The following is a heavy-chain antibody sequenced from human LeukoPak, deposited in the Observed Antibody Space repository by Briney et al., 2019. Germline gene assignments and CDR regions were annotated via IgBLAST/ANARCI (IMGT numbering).Heavy chain of an antibody. Sequence: GGSLRLSCAASGFTFSSYSMNWVRQAPGKGLEWVAVISYDGSNKYYADSVKGRFTISRDNSKNTLYLQMNSLRAEDTAVYYCAKELIARGYSGYAAFDYWGQGTLVTVSS. CDR2: ISYDGSNK. CDR3: AKELIARGYSGYAAFDY. D-gene: IGHD5-12*01. CDR1: GFTFSSYS. J-gene: IGHJ4*02. V-gene: IGHV3-30*18.